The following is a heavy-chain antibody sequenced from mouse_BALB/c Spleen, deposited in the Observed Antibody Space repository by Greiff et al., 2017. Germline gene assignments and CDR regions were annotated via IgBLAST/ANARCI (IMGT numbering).Heavy chain of an antibody. V-gene: IGHV1-9*01. D-gene: IGHD2-2*01. CDR2: ILPGSGST. J-gene: IGHJ1*01. Sequence: VQLQQSGAELMKPGASVKISCKATGYTFGSYWIEWVKQRPGHGLEWIGEILPGSGSTNYNEKFKGKATFTADTSSNTAYMQLSSLTSEDSAVYYCARIYYGYDVWYFDVWGAGTTVTVSS. CDR3: ARIYYGYDVWYFDV. CDR1: GYTFGSYW.